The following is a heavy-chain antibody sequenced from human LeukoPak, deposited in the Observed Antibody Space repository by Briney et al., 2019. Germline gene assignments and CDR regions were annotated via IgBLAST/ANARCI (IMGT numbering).Heavy chain of an antibody. CDR1: GFTVITND. V-gene: IGHV3-53*01. CDR3: ARDESKWFGETIDY. CDR2: LYSDGNT. D-gene: IGHD3-10*01. J-gene: IGHJ4*02. Sequence: PGGSLRLSCAASGFTVITNDMTWVRQAPGKGLEWVSVLYSDGNTKYADSVQGRFTISRDNSKNTLYLEMNSLSPDDTAVYYCARDESKWFGETIDYWGQGTLVTVSS.